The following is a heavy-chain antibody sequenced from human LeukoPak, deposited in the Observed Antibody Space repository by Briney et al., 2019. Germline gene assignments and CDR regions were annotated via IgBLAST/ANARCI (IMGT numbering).Heavy chain of an antibody. CDR1: GESFSGYY. D-gene: IGHD3/OR15-3a*01. J-gene: IGHJ6*03. V-gene: IGHV4-34*01. CDR3: ARGRGLVLRPTTYYYYYYYMDV. Sequence: SETLSLTCAVYGESFSGYYWSWIRQPPGKGLERIGKINHSGSTNYNPSLKSRVTISVDTSKNQFSLKLSSVTAADTAVYYCARGRGLVLRPTTYYYYYYYMDVWGKGTTVTISS. CDR2: INHSGST.